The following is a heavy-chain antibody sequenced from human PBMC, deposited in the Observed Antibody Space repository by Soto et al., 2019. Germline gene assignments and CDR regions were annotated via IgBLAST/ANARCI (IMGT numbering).Heavy chain of an antibody. CDR3: ARGRRVVAATRSVAFDI. Sequence: QVQLQQWGAGLLKPSETLSLTCAVYGGSFSGYYWSWIRQPPGKGLEWIGEINHSGSTNYNPSLRSRVTTSVDTSKNQLSLTLSSVTAADTAVYYCARGRRVVAATRSVAFDIWGQGTMVTVSS. J-gene: IGHJ3*02. CDR1: GGSFSGYY. CDR2: INHSGST. V-gene: IGHV4-34*01. D-gene: IGHD2-15*01.